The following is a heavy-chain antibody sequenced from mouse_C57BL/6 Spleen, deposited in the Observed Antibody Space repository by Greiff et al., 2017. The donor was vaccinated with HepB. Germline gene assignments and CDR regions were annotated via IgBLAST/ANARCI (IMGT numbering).Heavy chain of an antibody. Sequence: QLQQPGAELVRPGTSVKLSCKASGYTFTSYWMHWVKQRPGQGLEWIGVIDPSDSYTNYNQKFKGKATLTVDTSSSTAYMQLSSLTSEDSAVYYCARESNYDAMDYWGQGTSVTVSS. D-gene: IGHD2-5*01. CDR2: IDPSDSYT. J-gene: IGHJ4*01. V-gene: IGHV1-59*01. CDR3: ARESNYDAMDY. CDR1: GYTFTSYW.